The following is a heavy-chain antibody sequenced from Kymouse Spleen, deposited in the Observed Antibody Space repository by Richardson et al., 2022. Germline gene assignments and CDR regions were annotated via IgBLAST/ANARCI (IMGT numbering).Heavy chain of an antibody. V-gene: IGHV4-34*01. D-gene: IGHD3-10*01. CDR2: INHSGST. CDR1: GGSFSGYY. J-gene: IGHJ6*02. Sequence: QVQLQQWGAGLLKPSETLSLTCAVYGGSFSGYYWSWIRQPPGKGLEWIGEINHSGSTNYNPSLKSRVTISVDTSKNQFSLKLSSVTAADTAVYYCARGPYYGSGLDYYGMDVWGQGTTVTVSS. CDR3: ARGPYYGSGLDYYGMDV.